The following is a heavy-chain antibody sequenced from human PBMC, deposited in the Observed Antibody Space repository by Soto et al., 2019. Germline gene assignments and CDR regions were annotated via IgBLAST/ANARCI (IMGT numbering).Heavy chain of an antibody. V-gene: IGHV4-39*01. Sequence: KPSETLSLTCNVSGRAISSSDHYWGWIRQSPGQGLQWLGTTYCSGSTYYNPSLKSRVTISVDTSKNQFSLKLSSVTAADTAVYYCARQEDYGDYVGAFDIWGQGTMVTVSS. CDR3: ARQEDYGDYVGAFDI. CDR2: TYCSGST. CDR1: GRAISSSDHY. J-gene: IGHJ3*02. D-gene: IGHD4-17*01.